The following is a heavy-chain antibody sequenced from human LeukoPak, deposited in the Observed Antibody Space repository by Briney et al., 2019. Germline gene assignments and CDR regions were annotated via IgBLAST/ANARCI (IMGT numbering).Heavy chain of an antibody. D-gene: IGHD3-3*01. CDR1: GFTVSSNY. V-gene: IGHV3-53*01. J-gene: IGHJ4*02. Sequence: GGSLRLSCAASGFTVSSNYMSWVRQAPGKGLEWVSVIYSGGSTYYADSVKGRFTISRDNSKNTLYLQMNSLRAEDTAVYYCARGLRFLEWFGYWGQGTLVTVSS. CDR2: IYSGGST. CDR3: ARGLRFLEWFGY.